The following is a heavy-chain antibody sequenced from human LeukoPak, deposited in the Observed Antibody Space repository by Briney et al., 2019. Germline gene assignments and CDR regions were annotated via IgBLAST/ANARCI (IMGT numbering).Heavy chain of an antibody. D-gene: IGHD3-9*01. Sequence: ASVKVSCKASGGTFSSYAISWVRQAPGQGLEWMGGIIPIFGTANYAQKFQGRVTITADKSTSTAYMELSSLRSEDTAVYYCARGGDYDILTGYLPSYWFDPWGQGTLVTVSS. CDR1: GGTFSSYA. V-gene: IGHV1-69*06. CDR2: IIPIFGTA. J-gene: IGHJ5*02. CDR3: ARGGDYDILTGYLPSYWFDP.